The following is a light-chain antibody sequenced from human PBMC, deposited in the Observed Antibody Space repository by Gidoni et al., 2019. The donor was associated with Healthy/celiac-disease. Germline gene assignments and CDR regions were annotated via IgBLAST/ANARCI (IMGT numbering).Light chain of an antibody. CDR3: QQYNSYSVT. J-gene: IGKJ2*01. Sequence: DIQMTQSPSTLSASVGDRVTITCRASQSISSWFAWYQQKPGKAPKLLIYKASSLESGVPSRFSGSGSGTEFTLTISSLQPDDFATYYCQQYNSYSVTFGQGTKLESK. CDR1: QSISSW. V-gene: IGKV1-5*03. CDR2: KAS.